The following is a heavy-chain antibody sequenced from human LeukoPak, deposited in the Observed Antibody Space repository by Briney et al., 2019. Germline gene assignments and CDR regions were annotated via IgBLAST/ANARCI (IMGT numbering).Heavy chain of an antibody. V-gene: IGHV3-74*01. CDR1: GFTFSSYW. D-gene: IGHD5-18*01. J-gene: IGHJ4*02. Sequence: GGSLRLSCAASGFTFSSYWMHWVRQAPGEGLVWVSRLNSDGSSTSYADSVRGRFTISRDNAKNTLYLQMNSLRAEDTAVYYCTRDQGGWGYSYGSDFWGQGTLVTVSS. CDR2: LNSDGSST. CDR3: TRDQGGWGYSYGSDF.